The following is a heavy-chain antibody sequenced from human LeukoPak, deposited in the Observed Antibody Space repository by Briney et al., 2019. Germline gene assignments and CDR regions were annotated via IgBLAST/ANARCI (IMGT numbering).Heavy chain of an antibody. V-gene: IGHV3-33*06. CDR2: IWYDGSNN. CDR1: GFTFSSYG. D-gene: IGHD3-3*01. Sequence: GGSLRLSCAASGFTFSSYGMHWVRQAPGKGLEWVAVIWYDGSNNYYADSVQGRFTISRDNSKNTLYLQMNSLRAEDTAVYYCAKDPSGGSGYYGYWGQGTLVTVSS. CDR3: AKDPSGGSGYYGY. J-gene: IGHJ4*02.